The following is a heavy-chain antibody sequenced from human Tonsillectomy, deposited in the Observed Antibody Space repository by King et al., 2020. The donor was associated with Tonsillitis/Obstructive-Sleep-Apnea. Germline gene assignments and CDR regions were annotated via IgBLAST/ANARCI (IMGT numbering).Heavy chain of an antibody. CDR3: ARDEGANHRQYFFDH. CDR1: GGTFTHYT. D-gene: IGHD4/OR15-4a*01. CDR2: IIPVLGIA. J-gene: IGHJ4*02. Sequence: VQLVESGAEVKKPGSSVKVSCKASGGTFTHYTLSWVRQAPGQGLEWMGGIIPVLGIANYAQNFQGRVTLTADKSTNTAYMELSSLRSEETAVYFCARDEGANHRQYFFDHWGQGTLVTLPS. V-gene: IGHV1-69*10.